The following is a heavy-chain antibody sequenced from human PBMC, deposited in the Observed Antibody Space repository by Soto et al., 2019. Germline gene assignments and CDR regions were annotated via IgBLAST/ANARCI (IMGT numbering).Heavy chain of an antibody. CDR2: IRGSGDST. J-gene: IGHJ4*02. Sequence: EVRLSESGGGLVQPGGSLRLSCAASEFTFSRYAMIWVRQAPGKGLEWVSTIRGSGDSTFYSDSLKGRFTVSRDNSENTLYLQMNSLRAEYTAFYYGAKDQGDASTTFDLWGQGTLVTVSS. D-gene: IGHD4-4*01. CDR1: EFTFSRYA. V-gene: IGHV3-23*01. CDR3: AKDQGDASTTFDL.